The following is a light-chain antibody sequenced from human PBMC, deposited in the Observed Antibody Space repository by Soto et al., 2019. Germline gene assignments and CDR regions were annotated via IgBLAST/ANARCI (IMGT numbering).Light chain of an antibody. CDR2: DAS. V-gene: IGKV1-5*01. CDR3: QQYTNTNNPWM. Sequence: DIQMTQSPSTLSASVGDRVTIPCRASQSISSWLAWYQQKPGKAPKLLIYDASSLESGVPSRFSGSGSGTEFTLTISSLQPDDFATYYCQQYTNTNNPWMFGQGTKVDIK. CDR1: QSISSW. J-gene: IGKJ1*01.